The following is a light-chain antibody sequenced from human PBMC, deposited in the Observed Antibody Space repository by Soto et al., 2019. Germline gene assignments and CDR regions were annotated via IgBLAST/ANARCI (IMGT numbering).Light chain of an antibody. CDR2: DNN. Sequence: QSVLTQPPSVSAAPGQKVTISCSGSSSNIGNNFVSWYQQLPQTAPKLLIYDNNKRPSGIPDRFSGSKSGTSATLGITGLQTRDEADYYCGTWDSSLSVYVVFGGGTKLTVL. V-gene: IGLV1-51*01. CDR1: SSNIGNNF. CDR3: GTWDSSLSVYVV. J-gene: IGLJ2*01.